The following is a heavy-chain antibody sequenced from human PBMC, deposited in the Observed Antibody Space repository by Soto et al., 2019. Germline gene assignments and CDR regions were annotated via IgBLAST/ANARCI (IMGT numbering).Heavy chain of an antibody. V-gene: IGHV1-69*08. CDR3: ARSRGSYYTNFDS. CDR1: GGTFSNYT. J-gene: IGHJ4*02. D-gene: IGHD3-10*01. CDR2: VIPILGAS. Sequence: GASVKVSCKASGGTFSNYTVTWVRQAPGQGLEWVGRVIPILGASNFAQKFQGRVTISADKSADTAYMVLTGLTSEDTAVYYCARSRGSYYTNFDSWGQGTLVTVSS.